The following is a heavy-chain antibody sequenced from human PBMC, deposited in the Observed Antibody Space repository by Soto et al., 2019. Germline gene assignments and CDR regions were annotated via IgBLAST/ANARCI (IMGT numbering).Heavy chain of an antibody. CDR1: GGSISSSSYY. J-gene: IGHJ5*02. CDR2: IYYSGST. V-gene: IGHV4-39*01. CDR3: AVEYSSSPNWFDP. D-gene: IGHD6-6*01. Sequence: SETLSLTCTVSGGSISSSSYYWGWIRQPPGKGLEWIGSIYYSGSTYYNPSLKSRVTISVDTSKNQFSLKLSSVTAADTAVYYCAVEYSSSPNWFDPWGQGTLVTVSS.